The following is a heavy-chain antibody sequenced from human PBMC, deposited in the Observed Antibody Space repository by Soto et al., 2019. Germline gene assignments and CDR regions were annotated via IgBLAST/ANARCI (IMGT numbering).Heavy chain of an antibody. CDR3: ARDSRLWGSTGWKRENLFDI. CDR1: GGNFNTYP. Sequence: QVQLEQSGAEVKRPGSSMKVSCKTSGGNFNTYPISWVRQAPGHRLEWMGKIIPIFGTPDYAQKFQGRVTINADEATTTVYMELRSLKSDDSAVYYCARDSRLWGSTGWKRENLFDIWGQGTMVTVSS. D-gene: IGHD3-16*01. CDR2: IIPIFGTP. V-gene: IGHV1-69*18. J-gene: IGHJ3*02.